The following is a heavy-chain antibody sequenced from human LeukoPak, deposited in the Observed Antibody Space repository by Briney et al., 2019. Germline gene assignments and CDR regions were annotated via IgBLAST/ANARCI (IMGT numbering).Heavy chain of an antibody. CDR3: AREATWTAYNFDY. J-gene: IGHJ4*02. CDR1: GFTFSSYW. Sequence: GGSLRLSCAASGFTFSSYWMSWVRQAPGKGLEWVANIKQDGSEKYYVDSVKGRFTISRDNAKNTLYLQMNSLRADDTAVYYCAREATWTAYNFDYWSQGTLITVSS. CDR2: IKQDGSEK. D-gene: IGHD3/OR15-3a*01. V-gene: IGHV3-7*01.